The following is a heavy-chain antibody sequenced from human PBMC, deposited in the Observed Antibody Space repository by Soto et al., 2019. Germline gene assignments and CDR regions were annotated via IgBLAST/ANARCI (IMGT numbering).Heavy chain of an antibody. CDR3: ARDRGIAARPGYFDY. J-gene: IGHJ4*02. V-gene: IGHV1-69*08. CDR2: IIPILGIA. CDR1: GGTFSSYT. D-gene: IGHD6-6*01. Sequence: QVQLVQSGAEVKKPGSSVKVSCKASGGTFSSYTISWVRQAPGQGLEWMGRIIPILGIANYAQKFQGRVTITADKDTSTAYMELSSLRSDDTAVYYCARDRGIAARPGYFDYWGQGALVTVSS.